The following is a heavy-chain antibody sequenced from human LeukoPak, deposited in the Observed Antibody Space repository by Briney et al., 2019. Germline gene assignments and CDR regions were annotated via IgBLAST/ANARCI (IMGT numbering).Heavy chain of an antibody. CDR1: GYTFTGYY. CDR3: ARANYGGNLGDY. Sequence: GASVKVSCKASGYTFTGYYMHWVRQAPGRGLEWMGWINPNSGGTNYAQKFQGRVTMTRDTSISTAYMELSRLRSDDTAVYYCARANYGGNLGDYWGQGTLVTVSS. J-gene: IGHJ4*02. CDR2: INPNSGGT. D-gene: IGHD4-23*01. V-gene: IGHV1-2*02.